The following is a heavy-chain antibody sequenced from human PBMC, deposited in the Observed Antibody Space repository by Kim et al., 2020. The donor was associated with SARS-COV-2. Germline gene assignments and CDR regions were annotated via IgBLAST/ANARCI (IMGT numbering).Heavy chain of an antibody. Sequence: SETLSLTCAVYGGSFSGYCWSWIRQPPGKGLVWIWEINSSGSTNYNPAPMSRVLISADTSNNHLFLKLSTVTAADTAVVYCAGGTLQVLCRHDYDYMGV. D-gene: IGHD2-2*01. CDR2: INSSGST. CDR3: AGGTLQVLCRHDYDYMGV. J-gene: IGHJ6*03. V-gene: IGHV4-34*01. CDR1: GGSFSGYC.